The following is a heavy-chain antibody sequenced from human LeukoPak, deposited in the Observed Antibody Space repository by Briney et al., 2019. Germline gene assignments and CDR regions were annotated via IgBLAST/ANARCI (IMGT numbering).Heavy chain of an antibody. CDR1: GFTFSSYG. J-gene: IGHJ4*02. Sequence: GRSLRLSCAASGFTFSSYGMHWVRQAPGKGLEWVAVIWYDGSNKYYADSVKGRFTISRDNSKNTLYLQMNSLRAEDTAAYYCARDQGSGYDFAFDYWGQGTLVTVSS. D-gene: IGHD5-12*01. CDR3: ARDQGSGYDFAFDY. V-gene: IGHV3-33*01. CDR2: IWYDGSNK.